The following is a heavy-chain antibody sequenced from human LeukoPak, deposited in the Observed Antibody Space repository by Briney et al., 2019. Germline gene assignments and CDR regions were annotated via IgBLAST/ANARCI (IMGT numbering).Heavy chain of an antibody. D-gene: IGHD6-6*01. J-gene: IGHJ1*01. CDR1: GYTFTSYY. Sequence: ASVKVSCKASGYTFTSYYMHWVRQAPGQGLEWMGIINPSGGSTSYAQKFQGRVTMTRDTSTSTVYMELSSLRSEDTVVYYCARDGIAARRSLGDFQHWGQGTLVTVSS. CDR3: ARDGIAARRSLGDFQH. V-gene: IGHV1-46*01. CDR2: INPSGGST.